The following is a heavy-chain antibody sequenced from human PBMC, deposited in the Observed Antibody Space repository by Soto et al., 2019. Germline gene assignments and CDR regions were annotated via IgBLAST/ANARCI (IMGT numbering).Heavy chain of an antibody. CDR1: GYTFTSSG. CDR2: SSAYNGNT. Sequence: QVQLVQSGAEVKKPGASVKVSCKASGYTFTSSGISWVRQAPGQGLEWKGWSSAYNGNTNYAQKLQARVTMTTDTSTSTAYMELRSLRSDDTAVYYCARDQGSSWSVVGMDVWGQGTPVTVSS. CDR3: ARDQGSSWSVVGMDV. D-gene: IGHD6-13*01. V-gene: IGHV1-18*01. J-gene: IGHJ6*02.